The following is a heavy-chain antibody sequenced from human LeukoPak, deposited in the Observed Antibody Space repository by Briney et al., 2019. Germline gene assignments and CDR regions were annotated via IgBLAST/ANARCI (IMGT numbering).Heavy chain of an antibody. J-gene: IGHJ4*02. CDR2: ITGSGGST. Sequence: PGGSLRLSCAASGFTFNNYAMGWVRQAPGKGLEWVSTITGSGGSTYYADSVKGRFTISRDNSNNTLYLQMNSLRAEDTAVYYCAKSRDSSGYYLSYFDYWGQGTLVTVSS. V-gene: IGHV3-23*01. D-gene: IGHD3-22*01. CDR3: AKSRDSSGYYLSYFDY. CDR1: GFTFNNYA.